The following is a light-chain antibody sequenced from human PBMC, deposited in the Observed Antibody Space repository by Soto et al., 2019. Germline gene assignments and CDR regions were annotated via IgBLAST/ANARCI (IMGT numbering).Light chain of an antibody. CDR3: SSYINNITLSVL. CDR1: SRDLGTYKY. V-gene: IGLV2-14*03. CDR2: DVN. Sequence: QSALTQPASVSGSPGQSITISCTGTSRDLGTYKYVSWYQQHPGNAPQLMIYDVNNRPSGISTRFSGSRSGNTASLTISGLQAEDEADYYCSSYINNITLSVLFGGGTKLTVL. J-gene: IGLJ2*01.